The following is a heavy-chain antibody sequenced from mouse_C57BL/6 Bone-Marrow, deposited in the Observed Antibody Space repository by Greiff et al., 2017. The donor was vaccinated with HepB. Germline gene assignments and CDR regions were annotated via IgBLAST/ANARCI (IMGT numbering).Heavy chain of an antibody. Sequence: VQLQQPGAELVKPGASVKLSCKASGYTFTSYWMHWVKQRPGQGLEWIGMIHPNSGSTNYNEKFKSKATLTVDKSSSTAYMQISSLTSEDSAVYYCARGDRFDYWGQGTTLTVSS. CDR1: GYTFTSYW. D-gene: IGHD2-13*01. CDR2: IHPNSGST. V-gene: IGHV1-64*01. J-gene: IGHJ2*01. CDR3: ARGDRFDY.